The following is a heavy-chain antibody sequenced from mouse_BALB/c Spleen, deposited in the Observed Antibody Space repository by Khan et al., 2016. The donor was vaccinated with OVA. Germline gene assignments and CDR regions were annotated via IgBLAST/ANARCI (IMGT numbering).Heavy chain of an antibody. CDR3: AGGFDF. CDR1: GYTFTDYY. V-gene: IGHV1-84*02. Sequence: QVQLKQSGPELVKPGASVKISCKASGYTFTDYYINWVKQKPGQGLEWMGWIYSGSANAKYNEKFKGKSTFTVDTSSSTAFMQLYSLTYEDTAVYLWAGGFDFWGRGTTLTGSS. J-gene: IGHJ2*01. CDR2: IYSGSANA.